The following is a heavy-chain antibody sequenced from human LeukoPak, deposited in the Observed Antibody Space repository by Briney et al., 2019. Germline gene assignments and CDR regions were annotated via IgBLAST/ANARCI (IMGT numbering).Heavy chain of an antibody. CDR2: ISGSGGST. V-gene: IGHV3-23*01. CDR3: AKGYIVVVPAAIDAFDI. Sequence: PGGSLRLSCAASGFTFSSYAMSWVRQAPGKGLEWVSAISGSGGSTYYADSVKGRFTISRDNSKNTLYLQMNSLRAEDTAVYYCAKGYIVVVPAAIDAFDIWGQGTMVTVSS. CDR1: GFTFSSYA. D-gene: IGHD2-2*01. J-gene: IGHJ3*02.